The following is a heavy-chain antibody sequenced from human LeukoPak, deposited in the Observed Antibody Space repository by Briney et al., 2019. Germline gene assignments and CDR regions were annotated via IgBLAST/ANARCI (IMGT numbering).Heavy chain of an antibody. V-gene: IGHV4-59*12. CDR1: GGAISRYY. J-gene: IGHJ6*03. Sequence: SETLSLTCSVSGGAISRYYWSWIRQPPGKGLEWIGYIYYSGSTNYNPSLKSRVTISVDTSKNQFSLKLSSVTAADTAVYYCARSVYVWGSYLGLAIDPIADYYYYYYMDVWGKGTTVTVSS. D-gene: IGHD3-16*02. CDR2: IYYSGST. CDR3: ARSVYVWGSYLGLAIDPIADYYYYYYMDV.